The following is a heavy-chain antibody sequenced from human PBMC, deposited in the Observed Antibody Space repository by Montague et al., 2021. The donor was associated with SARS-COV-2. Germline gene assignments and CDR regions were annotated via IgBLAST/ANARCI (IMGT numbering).Heavy chain of an antibody. J-gene: IGHJ3*02. D-gene: IGHD3-10*01. Sequence: SETLSLTCTVSGGSITTNFWSWVRQPPGKGLEWVGYAYYTGRSNSSPSLQSRVFISVDTSKNQVSLKLHSVTAADTAIYYCARDTFYYGSETNYVDTFDMWGRGKMVTVSS. CDR2: AYYTGRS. V-gene: IGHV4-59*01. CDR3: ARDTFYYGSETNYVDTFDM. CDR1: GGSITTNF.